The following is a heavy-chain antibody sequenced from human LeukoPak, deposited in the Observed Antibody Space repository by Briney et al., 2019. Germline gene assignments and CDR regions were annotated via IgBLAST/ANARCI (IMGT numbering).Heavy chain of an antibody. CDR3: ARDLYYYDSSGYSPGYYFDY. CDR2: IIPILGIA. Sequence: SVKVSCKASGGTFSSYAISWVRQAPGQGLEWMGRIIPILGIANYAQKFQGRVTITADKSTSTAYMELSRLRSDDTAVYYCARDLYYYDSSGYSPGYYFDYWGQGTLVTVSS. CDR1: GGTFSSYA. D-gene: IGHD3-22*01. J-gene: IGHJ4*02. V-gene: IGHV1-69*04.